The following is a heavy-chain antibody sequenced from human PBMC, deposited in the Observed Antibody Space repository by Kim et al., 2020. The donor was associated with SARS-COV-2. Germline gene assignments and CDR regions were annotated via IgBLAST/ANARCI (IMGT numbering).Heavy chain of an antibody. D-gene: IGHD2-8*02. CDR2: IRGGGSNK. V-gene: IGHV3-30*04. CDR3: AREDGGVFDS. CDR1: GFTFSSYT. Sequence: GGSLRLSCATSGFTFSSYTMHWVRQAPGKGLEWVSLIRGGGSNKYYVDSVKGRFTISRDNSKNTLYLQMNSLRAEDTAVYYCAREDGGVFDSWG. J-gene: IGHJ3*02.